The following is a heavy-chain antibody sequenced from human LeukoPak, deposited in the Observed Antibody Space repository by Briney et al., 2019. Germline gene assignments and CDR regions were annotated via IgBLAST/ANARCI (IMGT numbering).Heavy chain of an antibody. D-gene: IGHD3-9*01. V-gene: IGHV3-23*01. J-gene: IGHJ3*02. CDR1: GFTVSSNY. CDR3: AKCYDILTGYYTGGAFDI. CDR2: ISGSGGST. Sequence: GGSLRLSCAASGFTVSSNYMSWVRQAPGKGLEWVSAISGSGGSTYYADSVKGRFTISRDNSKNTLYLQMNSLRAEDTAVYYCAKCYDILTGYYTGGAFDIWGQGTMVTVSS.